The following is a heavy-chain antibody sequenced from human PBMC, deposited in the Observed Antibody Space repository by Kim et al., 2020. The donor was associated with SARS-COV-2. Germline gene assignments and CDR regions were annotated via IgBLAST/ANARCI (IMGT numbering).Heavy chain of an antibody. CDR1: GDPMYLYY. Sequence: SETLSLTCTVSGDPMYLYYWSWIRQTPRKGLEWIGNIHHSGSTNYNPSLGSRLTILLDPSKSQFSLKLTSVTAADTAVYFCARIRPSRPLPDSWGQGIPVTVSS. V-gene: IGHV4-59*01. CDR3: ARIRPSRPLPDS. J-gene: IGHJ4*02. CDR2: IHHSGST.